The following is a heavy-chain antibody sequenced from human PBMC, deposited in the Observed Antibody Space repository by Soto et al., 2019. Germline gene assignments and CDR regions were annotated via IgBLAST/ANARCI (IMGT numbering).Heavy chain of an antibody. CDR1: GFTFSNAW. CDR3: TTAGGYSYGSSLDY. J-gene: IGHJ4*02. V-gene: IGHV3-15*01. CDR2: IKSKTDGGTT. Sequence: EVQLVEAGGGLVKPGGSLRLSCAASGFTFSNAWMSWVRQAPGKGLEWVGRIKSKTDGGTTDYDAPVKGRFTIPRDDSKNTLYLQMNSLKTEDTAVYYCTTAGGYSYGSSLDYWGQGTLVTVSS. D-gene: IGHD5-18*01.